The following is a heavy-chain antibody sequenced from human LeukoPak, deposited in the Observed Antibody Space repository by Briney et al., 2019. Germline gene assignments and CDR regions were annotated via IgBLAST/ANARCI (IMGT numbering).Heavy chain of an antibody. CDR1: GYTCTSYD. CDR2: MNPNNDNT. Sequence: GASVKVSFKSSGYTCTSYDINWMRQATPPGLERMGLMNPNNDNTGYSQKFQDRLTMTRNTSINTAYMELIRRRSEDTAVYYCARDSGGGTYDFSDWGQGTLVTVSS. V-gene: IGHV1-8*01. CDR3: ARDSGGGTYDFSD. D-gene: IGHD3-3*01. J-gene: IGHJ4*02.